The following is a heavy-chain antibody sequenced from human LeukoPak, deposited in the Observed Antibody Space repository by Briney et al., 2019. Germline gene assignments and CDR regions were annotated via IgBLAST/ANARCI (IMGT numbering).Heavy chain of an antibody. CDR1: GFTFSSYW. J-gene: IGHJ4*02. D-gene: IGHD4-17*01. CDR2: IKEDGSDK. Sequence: GGSLRLSCATSGFTFSSYWMSWVRQAPGKGLEWVAIIKEDGSDKWYLDSVKGRFTISRDNAKNSLYLQINSLRAEDTAVYYCARWFGYGDYVSGWGQGTLVTVSS. CDR3: ARWFGYGDYVSG. V-gene: IGHV3-7*01.